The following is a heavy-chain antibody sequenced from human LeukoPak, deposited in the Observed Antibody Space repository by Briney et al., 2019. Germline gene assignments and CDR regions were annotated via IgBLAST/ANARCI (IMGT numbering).Heavy chain of an antibody. CDR3: ARPNGDYYNWFDP. Sequence: ASVKVSCKASGYTFTGYSIHWVRQAPGQGLEWMGCINPNSGDTNYPQKFQDRVTLSRDTSISKAYMELTDLRSDDTAMYYCARPNGDYYNWFDPWGQGTLVT. J-gene: IGHJ5*02. V-gene: IGHV1-2*02. CDR1: GYTFTGYS. CDR2: INPNSGDT. D-gene: IGHD2-21*02.